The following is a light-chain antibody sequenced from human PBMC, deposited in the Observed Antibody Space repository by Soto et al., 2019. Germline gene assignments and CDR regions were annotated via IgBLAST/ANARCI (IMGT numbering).Light chain of an antibody. Sequence: EVVLTQSPVTLSLSPGERATLSYRASQSFRGLLAWYQQKPGQAPRLLIYDAYNRATGIPPRFSGSGSGTDFTLTISSLEPEDAAVYYFQQRHMWPITFGQGTRLEIK. CDR1: QSFRGL. CDR2: DAY. CDR3: QQRHMWPIT. V-gene: IGKV3-11*01. J-gene: IGKJ5*01.